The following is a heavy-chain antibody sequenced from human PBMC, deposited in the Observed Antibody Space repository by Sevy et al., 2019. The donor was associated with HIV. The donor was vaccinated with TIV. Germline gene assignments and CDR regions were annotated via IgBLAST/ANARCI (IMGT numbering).Heavy chain of an antibody. D-gene: IGHD3-22*01. Sequence: ASVKVSCKVSGYTLSQLSMHWVRQAPGKGLEWMGSFDTEDGETLYAQKLQGRVTMTEDTSIDTAYMELNSLRSEDTAVYYCATTKDYYESSGCPFDYWGQGTLVTVSS. CDR2: FDTEDGET. CDR1: GYTLSQLS. J-gene: IGHJ4*02. V-gene: IGHV1-24*01. CDR3: ATTKDYYESSGCPFDY.